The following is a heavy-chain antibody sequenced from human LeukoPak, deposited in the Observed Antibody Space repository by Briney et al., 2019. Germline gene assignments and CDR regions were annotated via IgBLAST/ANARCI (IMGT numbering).Heavy chain of an antibody. CDR3: ARGEGSYDYVWGSHLKYYFDY. V-gene: IGHV4-34*01. Sequence: PSETLSLTCAVYGGSFSVYYCSLIREPPGKGVETIGEINHTGSTNYNPSPKSRDTISVDTSKNQFSLKLSSVTAADTAVYYCARGEGSYDYVWGSHLKYYFDYWGQGTLVTVSS. CDR2: INHTGST. CDR1: GGSFSVYY. J-gene: IGHJ4*02. D-gene: IGHD3-16*01.